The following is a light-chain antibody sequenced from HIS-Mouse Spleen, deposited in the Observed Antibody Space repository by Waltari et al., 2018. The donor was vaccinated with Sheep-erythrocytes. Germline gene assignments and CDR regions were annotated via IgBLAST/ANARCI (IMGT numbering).Light chain of an antibody. Sequence: QSALTQPASVSGSPGQSITISCTGTSSDVGSYNLVSWYQQHPVKAPKLIIYQGSKRPSGVSKRFSGSKSGNTASLTISGLQAEDEADYYCCSYAGSYTFVVFVGGTKLTVV. V-gene: IGLV2-23*01. CDR2: QGS. CDR1: SSDVGSYNL. CDR3: CSYAGSYTFVV. J-gene: IGLJ2*01.